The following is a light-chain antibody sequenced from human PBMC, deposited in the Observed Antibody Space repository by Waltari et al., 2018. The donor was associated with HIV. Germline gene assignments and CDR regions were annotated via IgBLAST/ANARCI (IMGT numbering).Light chain of an antibody. CDR1: SGHNCYI. CDR2: LEDSGTY. V-gene: IGLV4-60*03. CDR3: GTWDSNTRV. J-gene: IGLJ2*01. Sequence: QPVLTQSSSASASLGSSVRLTCTLTSGHNCYIIAWHQQQAGRAPRFLMKLEDSGTYKRGSGGPVRFSGANSGADCYRPISNLQSDDDADYYCGTWDSNTRVFGGGTKLTVL.